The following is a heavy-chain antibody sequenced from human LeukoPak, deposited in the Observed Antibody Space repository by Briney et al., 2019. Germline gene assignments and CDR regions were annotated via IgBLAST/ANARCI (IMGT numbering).Heavy chain of an antibody. V-gene: IGHV4-59*02. CDR2: IYYTGST. D-gene: IGHD5-12*01. J-gene: IGHJ4*02. CDR3: ARDPRAIDY. Sequence: SETLSLTCSVSGGSVNSYYWSWIRQPPGEGLEWIGYIYYTGSTNYNPSLKSRVTISVDKSKNQFSLKLSSVTAADTAVYYCARDPRAIDYWGQGTLVTVSS. CDR1: GGSVNSYY.